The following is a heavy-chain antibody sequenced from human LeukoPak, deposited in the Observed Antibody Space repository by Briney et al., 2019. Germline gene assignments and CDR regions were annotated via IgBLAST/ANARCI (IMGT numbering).Heavy chain of an antibody. Sequence: SETLSLTCTVSGDSVSSSSSYWGWIRQPPGKGLEWIGTIYYTGSTYYNPPLKSRVTISVDTSKKQFSLRLSSVTATDTAVYYCARWTRLSGGHDAFDIWGQGTMVTVSS. CDR2: IYYTGST. J-gene: IGHJ3*02. D-gene: IGHD6-19*01. CDR1: GDSVSSSSSY. CDR3: ARWTRLSGGHDAFDI. V-gene: IGHV4-39*01.